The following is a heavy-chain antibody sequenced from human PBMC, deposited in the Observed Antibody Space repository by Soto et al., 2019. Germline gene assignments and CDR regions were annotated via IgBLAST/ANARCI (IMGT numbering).Heavy chain of an antibody. Sequence: VASVKVSCKASGYTFTSYGISWARQAPGQGLEWMGWISAYNGNTNYAQKLQGRVTMTTDASTSTAYMELRSLRSDDTAVYYCAREGGIAAAGGYYYYGMDVWGQGTTVTVSS. CDR3: AREGGIAAAGGYYYYGMDV. J-gene: IGHJ6*02. V-gene: IGHV1-18*04. D-gene: IGHD6-13*01. CDR1: GYTFTSYG. CDR2: ISAYNGNT.